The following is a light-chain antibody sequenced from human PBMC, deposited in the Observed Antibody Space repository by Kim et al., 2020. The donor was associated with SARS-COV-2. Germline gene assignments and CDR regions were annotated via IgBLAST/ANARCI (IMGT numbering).Light chain of an antibody. V-gene: IGLV2-8*01. CDR2: EVS. Sequence: GQSVTVSGTGTSNDVGGYNSVSWYPQHPGKAPKLMIYEVSQRPSGVPDRFSGSKSGNTASLTVSGLQAEDEADYYCSSYAGSNNLVFGGGTQLTVL. CDR3: SSYAGSNNLV. CDR1: SNDVGGYNS. J-gene: IGLJ2*01.